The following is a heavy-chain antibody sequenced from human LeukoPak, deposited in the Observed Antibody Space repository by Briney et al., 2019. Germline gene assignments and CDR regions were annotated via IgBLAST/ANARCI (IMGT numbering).Heavy chain of an antibody. Sequence: SETLSLTRAVSGGSFSGYYWSWIRQPPGTGLEWIGEINHSGSTNYNPSLKSRVTISVDTSKNQFSLKLSSVTAADTAVCYCARGHLIVVVPAAIIGGWFDPWGQGTLVTVSS. D-gene: IGHD2-2*01. V-gene: IGHV4-34*01. CDR1: GGSFSGYY. J-gene: IGHJ5*02. CDR2: INHSGST. CDR3: ARGHLIVVVPAAIIGGWFDP.